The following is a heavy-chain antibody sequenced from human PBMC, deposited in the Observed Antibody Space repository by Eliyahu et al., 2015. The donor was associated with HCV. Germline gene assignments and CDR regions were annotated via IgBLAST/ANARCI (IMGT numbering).Heavy chain of an antibody. V-gene: IGHV3-48*04. CDR2: ISQSSGAI. D-gene: IGHD2-8*01. CDR3: ARDPPDCADGLCFGPLEF. CDR1: GFIFSTYS. J-gene: IGHJ4*02. Sequence: EVQLVESGGGLVQPGGSLRLSCAASGFIFSTYSMNWVRQAPGKGLEWVSYISQSSGAIHYADSVRGRFTSSRDNAKNSLYLQMNSLKAEDTAVYYCARDPPDCADGLCFGPLEFWGQGALVTVSS.